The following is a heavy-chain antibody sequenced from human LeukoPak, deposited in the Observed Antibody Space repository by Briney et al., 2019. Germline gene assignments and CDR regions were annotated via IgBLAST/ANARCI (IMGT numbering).Heavy chain of an antibody. CDR3: ARSHDHLWGNYPDY. Sequence: PSETLSLTCAVSGGSISSSNWWSWVRQPPGKGLEWIGEIYHSGSTNYSPSLKSRVTISVDKPKNQFSLKLSSVAAADTAVYYCARSHDHLWGNYPDYWGQGTLVTVSS. J-gene: IGHJ4*02. CDR2: IYHSGST. CDR1: GGSISSSNW. D-gene: IGHD3-16*02. V-gene: IGHV4-4*02.